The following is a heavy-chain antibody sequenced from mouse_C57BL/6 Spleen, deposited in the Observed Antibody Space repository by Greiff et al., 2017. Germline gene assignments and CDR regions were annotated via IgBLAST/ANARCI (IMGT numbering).Heavy chain of an antibody. CDR1: GYTFTSSW. CDR3: AIYGDYYGSSYYWYFDV. D-gene: IGHD1-1*01. V-gene: IGHV1-74*01. Sequence: QVQLQQPGAELVKPGASVKVSCKASGYTFTSSWMHWVKQRPGQGLEWIGRIHPSDSDTNYNQKFKGKATLTVDKSSSTAYMQLSSLTSEDSAVYYSAIYGDYYGSSYYWYFDVWGTGTTVTVSS. J-gene: IGHJ1*03. CDR2: IHPSDSDT.